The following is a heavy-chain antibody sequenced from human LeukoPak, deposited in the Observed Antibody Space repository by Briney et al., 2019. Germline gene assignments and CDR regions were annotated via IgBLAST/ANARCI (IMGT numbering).Heavy chain of an antibody. CDR3: AKFERGQQLAPDY. CDR1: GFTFSSYA. Sequence: PGGSLRLSCAASGFTFSSYAISWVRQAPGKGLEWVSAISGSGGSTYYADSVKGRFTISRDNSKNTLYLQMNSLRAEDTAVYYCAKFERGQQLAPDYWGQGTLVTVSS. CDR2: ISGSGGST. D-gene: IGHD6-13*01. J-gene: IGHJ4*02. V-gene: IGHV3-23*01.